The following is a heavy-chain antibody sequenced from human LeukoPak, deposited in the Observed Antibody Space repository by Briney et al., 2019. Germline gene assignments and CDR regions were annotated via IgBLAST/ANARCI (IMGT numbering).Heavy chain of an antibody. D-gene: IGHD3-16*01. V-gene: IGHV4-31*03. CDR2: IYHGGST. Sequence: SETLSLTCTVSGGSITSGNYFWNWIRQHPGKGLEWIGSIYHGGSTYYNPSLKNRIAISVDMSKNLFSLKLTSVTAADTAVYYCAREGDDDNNFGNWFDPWGQGTLVIVSS. J-gene: IGHJ5*02. CDR1: GGSITSGNYF. CDR3: AREGDDDNNFGNWFDP.